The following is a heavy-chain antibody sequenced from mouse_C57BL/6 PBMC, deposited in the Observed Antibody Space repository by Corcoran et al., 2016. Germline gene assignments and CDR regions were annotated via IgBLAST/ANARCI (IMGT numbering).Heavy chain of an antibody. Sequence: QVTLKESGPGILQSSQTLSLTCSFSGFSLSTSGMGVSWIRQPSGKGLEWLAHIYWDDDKRYHPSLKSRLTISKDTSRNQVFLKITSVDTADTATYYCARSNYYGSSPYYVDYWGQGTTLTVSA. D-gene: IGHD1-1*01. CDR1: GFSLSTSGMG. J-gene: IGHJ2*01. V-gene: IGHV8-12*01. CDR2: IYWDDDK. CDR3: ARSNYYGSSPYYVDY.